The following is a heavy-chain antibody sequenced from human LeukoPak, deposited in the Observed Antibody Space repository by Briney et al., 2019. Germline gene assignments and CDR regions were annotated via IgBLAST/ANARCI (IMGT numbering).Heavy chain of an antibody. J-gene: IGHJ3*02. CDR1: GGTFSSYA. D-gene: IGHD3-22*01. Sequence: PAASVKVSCKASGGTFSSYAISWVRQAPGQGLEWMGWISAYNGNTNYAQKLQGRVTMTTDTSTSTAYMELRSLRSDDTAVYYCARKGDSSSYAFDIWGQGTMVTVSS. CDR3: ARKGDSSSYAFDI. CDR2: ISAYNGNT. V-gene: IGHV1-18*01.